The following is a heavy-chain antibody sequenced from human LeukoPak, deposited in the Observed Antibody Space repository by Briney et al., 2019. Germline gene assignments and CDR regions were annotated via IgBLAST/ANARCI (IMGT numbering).Heavy chain of an antibody. J-gene: IGHJ6*02. V-gene: IGHV1-69*04. CDR1: GYPFVAYY. CDR3: AREKGDHYYGSGSHQHYYGMDV. CDR2: IIPILGIA. Sequence: ASVKVSCKTSGYPFVAYYIHWVRQAPGQGLEWMGRIIPILGIANYAQKFQGRVTITADKSTSTAYMELSSLRSEDTAVYYCAREKGDHYYGSGSHQHYYGMDVWGQGTTVTVS. D-gene: IGHD3-10*01.